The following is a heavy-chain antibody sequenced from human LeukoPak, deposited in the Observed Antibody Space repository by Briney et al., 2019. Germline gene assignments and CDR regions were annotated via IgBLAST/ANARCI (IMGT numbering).Heavy chain of an antibody. CDR1: GFTFSSYS. Sequence: GGSLRLSCAVSGFTFSSYSMNWVRQAPGKGLEWISHISGSGFTIHYADSVKGRFTVSRDNAKNSLYLQMNSLRAEDTAVYYCARGVPKTSYYYYYMDVWGKGTTVTVSS. V-gene: IGHV3-48*01. CDR3: ARGVPKTSYYYYYMDV. J-gene: IGHJ6*03. D-gene: IGHD4-11*01. CDR2: ISGSGFTI.